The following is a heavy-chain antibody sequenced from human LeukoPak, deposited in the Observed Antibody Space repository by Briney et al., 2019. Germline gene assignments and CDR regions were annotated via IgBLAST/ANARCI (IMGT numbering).Heavy chain of an antibody. CDR2: ISSSSSTI. J-gene: IGHJ4*02. CDR1: GFTFSSYW. CDR3: ARGQYWAAMPPYYFDY. Sequence: GGSLRLSCAASGFTFSSYWMSWVRQAPGKGLEWVSYISSSSSTIYYADSVKGRFTISRDNAKNSLYLQMNSLRAEDTAVYYCARGQYWAAMPPYYFDYWGQGTLVTVSS. V-gene: IGHV3-48*01. D-gene: IGHD2-2*01.